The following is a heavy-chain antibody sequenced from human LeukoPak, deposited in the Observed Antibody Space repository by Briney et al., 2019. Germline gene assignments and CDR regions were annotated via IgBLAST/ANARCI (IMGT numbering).Heavy chain of an antibody. CDR3: ARWLVGVTDF. V-gene: IGHV3-30-3*01. Sequence: GGSLRLSCAASGFTFSSCAMHWVRQTPGKGLEWVAVISYDGSNKYYADSVKGRFTISRDNSKNILYLQMDSLRAEDTSVYYCARWLVGVTDFWGQGTLVTVSS. CDR1: GFTFSSCA. CDR2: ISYDGSNK. J-gene: IGHJ4*02. D-gene: IGHD6-19*01.